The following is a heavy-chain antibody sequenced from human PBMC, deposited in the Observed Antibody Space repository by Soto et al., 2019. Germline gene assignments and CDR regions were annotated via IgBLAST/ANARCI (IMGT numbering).Heavy chain of an antibody. CDR1: GGTFSSYR. V-gene: IGHV1-69*13. CDR2: IVPIYRTA. D-gene: IGHD6-13*01. J-gene: IGHJ4*02. Sequence: SVKVSCKASGGTFSSYRINWVRQAPGQGLEWVGGIVPIYRTADYAQKFQGRVTITADESARTAYMELRSLKSQDTAVYYCARDSGAKLSSSWGQGTLVTVS. CDR3: ARDSGAKLSSS.